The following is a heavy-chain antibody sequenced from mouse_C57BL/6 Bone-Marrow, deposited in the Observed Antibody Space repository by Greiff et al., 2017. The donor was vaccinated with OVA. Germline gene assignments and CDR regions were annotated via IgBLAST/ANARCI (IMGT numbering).Heavy chain of an antibody. J-gene: IGHJ3*01. Sequence: EVKVEESGGGLVKPGGSLKLSCAASGFTFSDYGMHWVRQAPEKGLEWVAYISSGSSTIYYADTVKGRFTISRDNAKNTLFLQMTSLRSEDTAMYYCARDYYGPPFAYWGQGTLVTVSA. CDR3: ARDYYGPPFAY. D-gene: IGHD1-1*01. V-gene: IGHV5-17*01. CDR2: ISSGSSTI. CDR1: GFTFSDYG.